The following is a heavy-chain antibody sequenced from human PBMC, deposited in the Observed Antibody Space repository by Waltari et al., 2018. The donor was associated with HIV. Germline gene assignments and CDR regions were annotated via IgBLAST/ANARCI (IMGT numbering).Heavy chain of an antibody. CDR1: GFTFSSYA. CDR2: IWYDGSNK. CDR3: AREGGSSGQRVRYYYYGMDV. Sequence: QVQVVESGGGVVQPGRSLRLSCAASGFTFSSYAMHWVRPAPGKGLEWVAVIWYDGSNKYYADSVKGRFTISRDNSKNTLYLQMNSLRAEDTAVYYCAREGGSSGQRVRYYYYGMDVWGQGTTVTVSS. J-gene: IGHJ6*02. V-gene: IGHV3-33*01. D-gene: IGHD3-22*01.